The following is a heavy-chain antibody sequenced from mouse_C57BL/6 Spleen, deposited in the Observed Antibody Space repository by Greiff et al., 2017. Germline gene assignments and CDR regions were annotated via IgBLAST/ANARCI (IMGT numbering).Heavy chain of an antibody. CDR1: GFSFTSYA. J-gene: IGHJ4*01. CDR2: IWTGGGT. D-gene: IGHD2-4*01. V-gene: IGHV2-9-1*01. Sequence: VQRVESGPGLVAPSQSLSITCTVSGFSFTSYAISWVRQPPGQGLAWLGVIWTGGGTKYNSALKSRLSISKDNSKSQVFLKMNSLQTDDTARYYCARHYDYDGMDYWGQGTSGTVAS. CDR3: ARHYDYDGMDY.